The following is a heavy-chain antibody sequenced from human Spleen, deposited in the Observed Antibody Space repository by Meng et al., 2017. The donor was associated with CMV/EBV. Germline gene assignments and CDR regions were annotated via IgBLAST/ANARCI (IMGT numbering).Heavy chain of an antibody. V-gene: IGHV4-59*01. D-gene: IGHD2-15*01. Sequence: SETLSLTCSVSGGSISSYYWSWIRQPPGKGLEWIGDIYYSGSTNSNPSLKSRVTISVDTSKNQFSLNLNSVTAADTAVYFCATSGGFYYYGMVVWGQGTTVTVSS. CDR3: ATSGGFYYYGMVV. CDR2: IYYSGST. CDR1: GGSISSYY. J-gene: IGHJ6*02.